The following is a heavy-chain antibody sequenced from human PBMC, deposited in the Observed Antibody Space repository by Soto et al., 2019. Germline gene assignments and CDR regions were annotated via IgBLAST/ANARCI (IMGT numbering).Heavy chain of an antibody. Sequence: QVQLVQSGAEVKKPGSSVKVSCKASGGTFSSYVISWVRQAPGQGLEWMGGFIPMFNRPHSARKFQGRVTITADESTSTAYIDLSSRRSEDTAVYYCARGQFHHVSNYYYALDVWGQGTTVTVSS. CDR2: FIPMFNRP. CDR3: ARGQFHHVSNYYYALDV. J-gene: IGHJ6*02. V-gene: IGHV1-69*01. CDR1: GGTFSSYV.